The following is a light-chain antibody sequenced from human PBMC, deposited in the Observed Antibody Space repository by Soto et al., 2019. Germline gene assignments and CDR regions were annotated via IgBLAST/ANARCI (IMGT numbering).Light chain of an antibody. V-gene: IGLV2-8*01. J-gene: IGLJ1*01. CDR1: SSDVGGYNY. CDR3: SSYAGSNNYV. CDR2: EVS. Sequence: QSVLTQPPSASGSPGQSVTISCTGTSSDVGGYNYVSWYQQHPGKAPKLMIYEVSKRPSGVPDRFSGSKSGNTASLTVSGLQAEDEADYYCSSYAGSNNYVLGTGTKVTV.